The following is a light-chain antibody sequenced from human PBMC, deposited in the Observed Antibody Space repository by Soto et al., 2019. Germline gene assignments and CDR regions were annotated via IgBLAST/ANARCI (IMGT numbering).Light chain of an antibody. J-gene: IGKJ2*01. CDR1: QSVSSN. CDR2: GAS. CDR3: QQYNSWPPYT. V-gene: IGKV3-15*01. Sequence: EVVMTQSPATVSVSPGERATLSCRASQSVSSNLAWYQQKPGQAPRLLIYGASTRATGTPARFSGSGSGTEFTLTISSLQSEDFAVYYCQQYNSWPPYTFGQGTKREIK.